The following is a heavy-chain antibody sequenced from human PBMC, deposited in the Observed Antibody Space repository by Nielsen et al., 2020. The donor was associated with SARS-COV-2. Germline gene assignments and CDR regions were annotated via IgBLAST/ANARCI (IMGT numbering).Heavy chain of an antibody. CDR3: ARARLYYDILTGYQNGEFFDY. Sequence: WIRQPPGKGLEWIGNIYNTGRIYYNPSLQSRVTISVDTSKNQFSLKLSSVTAADTAVYYCARARLYYDILTGYQNGEFFDYWGQGTLVTVSS. D-gene: IGHD3-9*01. V-gene: IGHV4-30-4*01. J-gene: IGHJ4*02. CDR2: IYNTGRI.